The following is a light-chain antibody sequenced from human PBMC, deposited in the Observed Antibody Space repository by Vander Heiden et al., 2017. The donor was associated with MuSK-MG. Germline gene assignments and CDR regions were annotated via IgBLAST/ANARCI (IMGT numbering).Light chain of an antibody. J-gene: IGKJ1*01. CDR2: GAS. V-gene: IGKV3-15*01. CDR1: QSVSSN. CDR3: QQDNNCPWT. Sequence: EIVMTQSPATLSVSPGERATLSCRASQSVSSNLAWYQQKPGQAPRLLIYGASTRATGIPARFSGSGSGTEFTLTISSLPSEDFAVYYCQQDNNCPWTFGQGTKVEIK.